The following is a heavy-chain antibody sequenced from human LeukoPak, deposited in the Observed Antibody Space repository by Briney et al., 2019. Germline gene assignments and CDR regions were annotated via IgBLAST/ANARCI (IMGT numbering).Heavy chain of an antibody. CDR3: ARNLDHIVVVTAVYGMDV. V-gene: IGHV3-21*01. D-gene: IGHD2-21*02. CDR1: GFTFSSYS. J-gene: IGHJ6*02. CDR2: I. Sequence: GGSLRLSCAASGFTFSSYSMNWVRQAPGKGLEWVSSIVKGRFTIPRDNAKNSLYLQMNSLRAEDTAVYYCARNLDHIVVVTAVYGMDVWGQGTTVTVSS.